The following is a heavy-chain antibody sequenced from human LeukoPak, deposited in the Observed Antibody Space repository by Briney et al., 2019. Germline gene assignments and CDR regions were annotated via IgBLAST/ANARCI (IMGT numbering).Heavy chain of an antibody. J-gene: IGHJ6*03. V-gene: IGHV1-8*01. Sequence: ASVKVSCKASGYTFTGYDINWVRQATGQGLEWMGWTNPNSGNTGYAQRFQGRVTMTRNTSISTAYMELSSLRSEDTAVYYCARGLRGVVVPAARPQYYYYYMDVWGKGTTVAVSS. CDR2: TNPNSGNT. CDR3: ARGLRGVVVPAARPQYYYYYMDV. CDR1: GYTFTGYD. D-gene: IGHD2-2*01.